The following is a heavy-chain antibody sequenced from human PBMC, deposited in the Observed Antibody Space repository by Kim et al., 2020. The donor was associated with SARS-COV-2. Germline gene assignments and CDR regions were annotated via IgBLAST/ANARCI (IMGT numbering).Heavy chain of an antibody. D-gene: IGHD3-10*02. J-gene: IGHJ4*02. V-gene: IGHV3-7*01. CDR2: IKQDGSPK. CDR3: AGLFTSYFEY. CDR1: GFTFSSYW. Sequence: GGSLRLSCAASGFTFSSYWMSWVRQAPGKGLEWVANIKQDGSPKYYADSVRGRFTISRDNAESSLYLQLNSLRVEDTAVYFCAGLFTSYFEYWGQGTLVTLSS.